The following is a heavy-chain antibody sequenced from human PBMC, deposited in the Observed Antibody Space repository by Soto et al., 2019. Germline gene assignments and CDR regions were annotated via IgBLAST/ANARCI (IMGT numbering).Heavy chain of an antibody. CDR2: ISDSSSYI. CDR1: GFTFSTYS. V-gene: IGHV3-21*01. J-gene: IGHJ6*02. Sequence: EVQLVESGGGLVKPGESLRLSCAASGFTFSTYSMNWVRQAPGKGLEWVSSISDSSSYIYYADSVKGRFTISRDNAKNLLYLQMNSLRAEDTAVYYCARYDSSGYYWPYYYYGMDVWGQGTTVTVSS. D-gene: IGHD3-22*01. CDR3: ARYDSSGYYWPYYYYGMDV.